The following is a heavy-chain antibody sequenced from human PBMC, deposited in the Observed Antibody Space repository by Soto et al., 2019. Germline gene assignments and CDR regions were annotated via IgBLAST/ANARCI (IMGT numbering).Heavy chain of an antibody. Sequence: GGSLRLSCAASGFTVSSNYMSWVRQAPGKGLEWVSVIYSGGSTYYADSVKGRFTISRDNSKNTLYLQMNSLRAEDTAVYYCARYSDYYGMDVWGQGTTVTVSS. CDR1: GFTVSSNY. D-gene: IGHD2-21*01. CDR3: ARYSDYYGMDV. CDR2: IYSGGST. J-gene: IGHJ6*02. V-gene: IGHV3-53*01.